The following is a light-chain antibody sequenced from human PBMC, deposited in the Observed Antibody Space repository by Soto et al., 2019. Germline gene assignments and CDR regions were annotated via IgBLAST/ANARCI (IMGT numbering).Light chain of an antibody. V-gene: IGKV1-33*01. Sequence: DIQMTQSPSSLSASVGDRVTITCQASQDISSYLNWYQQKPGKAPKLLIYDASNLETGVPSRFSGNGSGTDFTFTISSLQPEDIATYYCQQYDNLPYTFGQGTKLEIK. J-gene: IGKJ2*01. CDR2: DAS. CDR3: QQYDNLPYT. CDR1: QDISSY.